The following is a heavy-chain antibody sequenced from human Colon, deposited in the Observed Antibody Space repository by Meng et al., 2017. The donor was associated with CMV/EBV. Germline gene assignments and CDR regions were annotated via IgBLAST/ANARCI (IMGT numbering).Heavy chain of an antibody. Sequence: SGDTFTNYDISWVRQAPGQGLDWLGGVIPIFTAPHYAQKIQGRVTITTDKSTTTAYMELSSLRSEDTAVYYCARGNCSGNTCDTYFDQWGQGTLVTVSS. CDR2: VIPIFTAP. J-gene: IGHJ4*02. CDR3: ARGNCSGNTCDTYFDQ. D-gene: IGHD2-8*02. V-gene: IGHV1-69*05. CDR1: GDTFTNYD.